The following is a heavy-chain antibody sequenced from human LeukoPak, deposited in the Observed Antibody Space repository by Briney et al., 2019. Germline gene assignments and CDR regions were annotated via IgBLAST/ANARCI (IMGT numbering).Heavy chain of an antibody. J-gene: IGHJ6*02. CDR1: GGTFSSYA. CDR3: ARDLRDIVVVVAASPYGMDV. D-gene: IGHD2-15*01. V-gene: IGHV1-69*04. CDR2: IIPILGIA. Sequence: SVKVSCKASGGTFSSYAISWVRQAPGQGLEWMGRIIPILGIANYAQKYQGRVTITADKSTSTAYMELSSLRSEDTAVDYCARDLRDIVVVVAASPYGMDVWGQGTTVTVSS.